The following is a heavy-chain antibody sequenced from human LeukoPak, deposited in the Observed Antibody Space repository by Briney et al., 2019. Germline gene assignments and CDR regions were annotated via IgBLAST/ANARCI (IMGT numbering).Heavy chain of an antibody. CDR2: IYTSGST. Sequence: SETLSLTCTVSGGSISSDYWSGIRQPAGKGLEWIGRIYTSGSTDYNPSLKSRVTMSVDTSKNKFSLKVTSVTAADTAVYYCARGYYDSSGYYTEFANWGQGTLVTVSS. D-gene: IGHD3-22*01. CDR1: GGSISSDY. CDR3: ARGYYDSSGYYTEFAN. J-gene: IGHJ4*02. V-gene: IGHV4-4*07.